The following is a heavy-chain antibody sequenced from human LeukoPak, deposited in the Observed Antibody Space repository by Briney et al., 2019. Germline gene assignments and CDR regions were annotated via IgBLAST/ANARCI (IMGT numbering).Heavy chain of an antibody. D-gene: IGHD3-10*01. CDR2: IYHSGST. CDR3: ASPRGDYRYYFDY. Sequence: PGGSLRLSCAASGFTFSDYSMNWVRQPPGKGLEWIGEIYHSGSTNYNPSLKSRVTISVDKSKNQFSLKLSSVTAADTAVYYCASPRGDYRYYFDYWGQGTLVTVSS. V-gene: IGHV4-4*02. CDR1: GFTFSDYS. J-gene: IGHJ4*02.